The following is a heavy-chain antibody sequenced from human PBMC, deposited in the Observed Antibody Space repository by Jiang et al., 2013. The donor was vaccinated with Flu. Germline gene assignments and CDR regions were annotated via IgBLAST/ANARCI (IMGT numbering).Heavy chain of an antibody. CDR3: AREPAAGPPYGMDV. CDR1: GGSISSYY. Sequence: GPGLVKPSETLSLTCTVSGGSISSYYWSWIRQPPGKGLEWIGYIYYSGSTNYNPSLKSRVTISVDTSKNQFSLKLSSVTAADTAVYYCAREPAAGPPYGMDVWGQGTTVTVSS. CDR2: IYYSGST. J-gene: IGHJ6*02. D-gene: IGHD6-13*01. V-gene: IGHV4-59*13.